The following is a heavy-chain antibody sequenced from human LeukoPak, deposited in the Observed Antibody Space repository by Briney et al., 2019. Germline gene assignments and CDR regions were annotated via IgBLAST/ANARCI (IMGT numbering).Heavy chain of an antibody. CDR1: GYSFTSYW. CDR2: IYPGDSDT. Sequence: GESLKISCKGSGYSFTSYWIGWVRQMPGKGLEWMGIIYPGDSDTRYSPSFQGQVTISADKSISTAYLQWSSLKASDTAMYYCARHEVDSSSWQNWFDPWGQGTLVAVSS. D-gene: IGHD6-13*01. V-gene: IGHV5-51*01. CDR3: ARHEVDSSSWQNWFDP. J-gene: IGHJ5*02.